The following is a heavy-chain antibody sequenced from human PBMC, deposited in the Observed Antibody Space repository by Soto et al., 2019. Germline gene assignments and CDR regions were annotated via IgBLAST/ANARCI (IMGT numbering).Heavy chain of an antibody. CDR1: GGSISSYY. Sequence: SETLSLTCTVSGGSISSYYWSWIRQPPGKGLEWIGYIYYSGSTNYNPSLKSRVTISVDTSKNQFSLKLSSVTAAGTAVYYCARHLEWFDPWGQGTLVTAPQ. V-gene: IGHV4-59*08. J-gene: IGHJ5*02. CDR3: ARHLEWFDP. CDR2: IYYSGST.